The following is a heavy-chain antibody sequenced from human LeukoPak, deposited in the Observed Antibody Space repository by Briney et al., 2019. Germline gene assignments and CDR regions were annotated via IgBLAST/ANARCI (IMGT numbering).Heavy chain of an antibody. D-gene: IGHD6-13*01. CDR1: GYTFTDYY. CDR2: INPNSGGS. V-gene: IGHV1-2*02. CDR3: ARDSGYSSRWSIDY. Sequence: SVKVSCKASGYTFTDYYMHWVRQAPGQGREWMGWINPNSGGSNYAQKFQGRVTMTRDTSISTAYIEVSRLRPHDTAVFYCARDSGYSSRWSIDYWGQGTLVTVSS. J-gene: IGHJ4*02.